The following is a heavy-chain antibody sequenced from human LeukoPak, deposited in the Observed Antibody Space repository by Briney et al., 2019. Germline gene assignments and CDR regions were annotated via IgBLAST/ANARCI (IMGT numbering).Heavy chain of an antibody. CDR2: ISWNSDTI. Sequence: RPGRSLRLSFAAAGFTFGDYAMHWVRQAPGKGLEWVSGISWNSDTISYADSVKGRFTISRDTAKNSLYLQMNRLRPEDTALYYCAKVGGLGSFYRSPYFAYWGQGTLVTVSS. J-gene: IGHJ4*02. CDR3: AKVGGLGSFYRSPYFAY. D-gene: IGHD3-10*01. V-gene: IGHV3-9*01. CDR1: GFTFGDYA.